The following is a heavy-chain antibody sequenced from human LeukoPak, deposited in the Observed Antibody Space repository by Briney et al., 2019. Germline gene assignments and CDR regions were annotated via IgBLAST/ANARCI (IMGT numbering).Heavy chain of an antibody. V-gene: IGHV4-30-2*01. CDR2: IYHSGST. Sequence: SETLSLTCAVSGGSISSGGYSWSWIRQPPGKGLEWIGYIYHSGSTYYNPSLKSRVTISVDRSKNQFSLKLSSVTAADTAVYYCARGPYDFWSGYLYYYYGMDVWGQGTTVTVSS. J-gene: IGHJ6*02. CDR3: ARGPYDFWSGYLYYYYGMDV. CDR1: GGSISSGGYS. D-gene: IGHD3-3*01.